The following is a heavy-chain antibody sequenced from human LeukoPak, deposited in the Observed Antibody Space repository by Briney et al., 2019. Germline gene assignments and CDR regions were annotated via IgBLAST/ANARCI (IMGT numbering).Heavy chain of an antibody. Sequence: GESLKISCKGSGYSFSRYWIGWVRQMPGKGLEWMGIIYPGDSETRYSPSFQGQVTISADKSISTAYQQWNSLKASDTAMYYCARQVGYSGTYFFDYWGQGTLITVSS. D-gene: IGHD5-12*01. CDR1: GYSFSRYW. J-gene: IGHJ4*02. CDR3: ARQVGYSGTYFFDY. CDR2: IYPGDSET. V-gene: IGHV5-51*01.